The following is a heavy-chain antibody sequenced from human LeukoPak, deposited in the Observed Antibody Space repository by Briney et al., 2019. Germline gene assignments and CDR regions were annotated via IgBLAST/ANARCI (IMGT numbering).Heavy chain of an antibody. CDR2: ISWNSGSI. CDR3: AKDRGIAVALDAFDI. Sequence: GGSLRLSCAASGFTFDDYAMHWVRQAPGKGLEWVSGISWNSGSIGYADSVEGRFTISRDNAKNSLYLQMNSLGAEDTALYYCAKDRGIAVALDAFDIWGQGTMVTVSS. V-gene: IGHV3-9*01. D-gene: IGHD6-19*01. J-gene: IGHJ3*02. CDR1: GFTFDDYA.